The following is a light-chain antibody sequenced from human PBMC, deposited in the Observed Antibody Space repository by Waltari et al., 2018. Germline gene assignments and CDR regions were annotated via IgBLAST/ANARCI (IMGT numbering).Light chain of an antibody. CDR1: HLGNKY. Sequence: SYELTQPPSVSVSPGQTARITCSGDHLGNKYASWYQQRPGQSPILVIYQDDKRPSGIPERFSGSSSGDTATLTISGTQAVDEADYYCQTWGSGAVVFGGGTKVTVL. V-gene: IGLV3-1*01. CDR2: QDD. CDR3: QTWGSGAVV. J-gene: IGLJ3*02.